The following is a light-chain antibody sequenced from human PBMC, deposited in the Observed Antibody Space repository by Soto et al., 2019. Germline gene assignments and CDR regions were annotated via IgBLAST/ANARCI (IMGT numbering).Light chain of an antibody. V-gene: IGLV1-51*02. CDR2: DNN. CDR1: SSNIGANND. J-gene: IGLJ1*01. CDR3: GTWDSSLSAHV. Sequence: QSVLTQPPSVSGAPGQRVTISCTGSSSNIGANNDVHWYQQLPGTAPKLLIYDNNKRPSGIPDRFSGSKSGTSATLGITGLQTGDEADYYCGTWDSSLSAHVFGTGTKVTVL.